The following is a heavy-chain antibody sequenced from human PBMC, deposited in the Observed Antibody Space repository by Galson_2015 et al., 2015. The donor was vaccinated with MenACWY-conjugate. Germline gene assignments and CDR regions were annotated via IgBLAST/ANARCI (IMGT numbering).Heavy chain of an antibody. CDR3: TRQYCSSTSCYHLGADY. J-gene: IGHJ4*02. Sequence: SLRLSCAASGFTFSGSAMHWVRQASGKGLEWVGRIRSKANSYATAYAASVKGRFTISRDDSKNTAYLQMNSLKTEDTAAYYCTRQYCSSTSCYHLGADYWGQGTLVTVSS. V-gene: IGHV3-73*01. D-gene: IGHD2-2*01. CDR2: IRSKANSYAT. CDR1: GFTFSGSA.